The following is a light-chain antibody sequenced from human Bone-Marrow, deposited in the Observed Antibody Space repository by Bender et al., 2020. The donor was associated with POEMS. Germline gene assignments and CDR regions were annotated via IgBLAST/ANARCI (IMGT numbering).Light chain of an antibody. CDR1: SSDIGRFNY. Sequence: QSALTQPPSASGSPGQSVTISCTGTSSDIGRFNYVSWYQQHPGKAPKLIILEVNIRPSGVSDRFSGSKSGHTASLTISGLQAEDYSDYFCASYSVTSLMVVGGGTKVTVL. CDR2: EVN. CDR3: ASYSVTSLMV. J-gene: IGLJ2*01. V-gene: IGLV2-8*01.